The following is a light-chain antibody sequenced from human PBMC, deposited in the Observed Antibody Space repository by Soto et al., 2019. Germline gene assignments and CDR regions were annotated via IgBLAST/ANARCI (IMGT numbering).Light chain of an antibody. V-gene: IGLV2-14*01. J-gene: IGLJ1*01. Sequence: QSVLTQPASVSGSPGQSITVSCTGTSSDVGGYNYVSWYQQHPGKAPKLMIYEVSNRPSGVSNRFSGSKSGNTASLTISGLQAEDEADYYCSSYTRSSTLYVFCTGTKVTVL. CDR2: EVS. CDR1: SSDVGGYNY. CDR3: SSYTRSSTLYV.